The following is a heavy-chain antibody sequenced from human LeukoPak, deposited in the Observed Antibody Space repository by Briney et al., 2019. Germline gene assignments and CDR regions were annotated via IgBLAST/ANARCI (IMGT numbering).Heavy chain of an antibody. CDR2: IDYSGGST. Sequence: GGSLRLSCTVSGFTLSSYEMSWIRQAPGKGLEWVSSIDYSGGSTYYADSVKGRFTISRDNSKNTLYLQMNSLRVEDTAVYYCAKGSGSYGQDLYYWGQGTLVTVSS. CDR1: GFTLSSYE. CDR3: AKGSGSYGQDLYY. D-gene: IGHD3-3*01. V-gene: IGHV3-23*01. J-gene: IGHJ4*02.